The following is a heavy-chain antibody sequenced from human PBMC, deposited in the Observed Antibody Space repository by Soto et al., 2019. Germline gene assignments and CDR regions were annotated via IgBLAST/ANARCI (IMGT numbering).Heavy chain of an antibody. D-gene: IGHD2-8*02. V-gene: IGHV4-39*01. CDR1: GGSISSSSYY. CDR2: IYYSGST. J-gene: IGHJ4*02. CDR3: ASLPPGGTSPFDY. Sequence: SETLSLTCTVSGGSISSSSYYWGWIRQPPGKGLEWIGSIYYSGSTYYNPSLKSRVTISVDTSKNQFSLKLSSVTAADTAVYYCASLPPGGTSPFDYWGQGTLVTVSS.